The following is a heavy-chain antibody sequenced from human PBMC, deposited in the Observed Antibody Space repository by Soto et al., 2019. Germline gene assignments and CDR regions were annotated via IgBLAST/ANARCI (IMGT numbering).Heavy chain of an antibody. J-gene: IGHJ4*02. Sequence: PGESLKISCKGFGFTFTTYWIAWVRQVPGKGLEWMGIIYADDSDTRYSPSFQGQVTISADKSINTAYLQWSSVKASDTAIYYCARTKQASRYRSSFSLAYWGQGTQVTVSS. CDR3: ARTKQASRYRSSFSLAY. D-gene: IGHD6-19*01. V-gene: IGHV5-51*01. CDR2: IYADDSDT. CDR1: GFTFTTYW.